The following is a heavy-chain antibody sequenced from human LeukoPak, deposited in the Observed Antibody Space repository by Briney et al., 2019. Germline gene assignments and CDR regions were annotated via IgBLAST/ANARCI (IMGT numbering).Heavy chain of an antibody. J-gene: IGHJ4*02. V-gene: IGHV1-2*02. Sequence: ASVKVSCKASGYTFTGYYMHWVRQAPGQGLEWMGWINPNSGGTNYAQKFRGRVTMTRDTSISTAYMELSRLRSDDTAVYYCARIDWLFHYPTDYWGQGTLVTVSS. CDR3: ARIDWLFHYPTDY. CDR2: INPNSGGT. CDR1: GYTFTGYY. D-gene: IGHD3-9*01.